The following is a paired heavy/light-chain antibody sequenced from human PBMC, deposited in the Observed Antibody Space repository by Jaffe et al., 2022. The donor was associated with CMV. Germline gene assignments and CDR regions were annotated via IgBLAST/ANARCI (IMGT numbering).Heavy chain of an antibody. D-gene: IGHD3-22*01. Sequence: EVQLVESGGGLVQPGGSLRLSCSASGFTFSSYAMHWVRQAPGKGLEYVSAISSNGGSTYYADSVKGRFTISRDNSKNTLYLQMSSLRAEDTAVYYCVKEIRLFKPRWEFDYWGQGTLVTVSS. J-gene: IGHJ4*02. CDR2: ISSNGGST. CDR3: VKEIRLFKPRWEFDY. CDR1: GFTFSSYA. V-gene: IGHV3-64D*06.
Light chain of an antibody. Sequence: QSALTQPASVSGSPGQSITISCTGTSSDVGSYNLVSWYQQHPGKAPKLMIYEVSKRPSGVSNRFSGSKSGNTASLTISGLQAEDEADYYCCSYAGSSVVFGGGTKLTVL. CDR3: CSYAGSSVV. CDR2: EVS. V-gene: IGLV2-23*02. J-gene: IGLJ2*01. CDR1: SSDVGSYNL.